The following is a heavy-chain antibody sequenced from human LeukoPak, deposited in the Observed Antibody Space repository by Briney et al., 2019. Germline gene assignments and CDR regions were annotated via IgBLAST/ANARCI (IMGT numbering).Heavy chain of an antibody. CDR2: ISGDGGST. J-gene: IGHJ4*02. D-gene: IGHD2-2*01. Sequence: PGGSLRLSCAASGFVFNTYSMHWVRQAPGKGLECVSAISGDGGSTYYANSVKGRFTISRDNSKSTLYLQMGSLRSDDTALYYCAREQPAGSTDYWGQGILVTVSS. V-gene: IGHV3-64*01. CDR3: AREQPAGSTDY. CDR1: GFVFNTYS.